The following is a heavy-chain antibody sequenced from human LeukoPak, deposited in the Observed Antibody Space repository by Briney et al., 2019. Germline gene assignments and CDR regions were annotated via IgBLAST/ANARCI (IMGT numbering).Heavy chain of an antibody. CDR1: GYSISSGYY. CDR3: ARAHFSGSGGWSLIGY. V-gene: IGHV4-38-2*01. CDR2: IYHSGST. D-gene: IGHD6-19*01. Sequence: SETLSLTCAVSGYSISSGYYWGWIRQPPGKGLEWIGSIYHSGSTYYNPSLKSRVTISVDTSKNQFSLKLSSVTAADTAVYYCARAHFSGSGGWSLIGYWGQGTLVTVPS. J-gene: IGHJ4*02.